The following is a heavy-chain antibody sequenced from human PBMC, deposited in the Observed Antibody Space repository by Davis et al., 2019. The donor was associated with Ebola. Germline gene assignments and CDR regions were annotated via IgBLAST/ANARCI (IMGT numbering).Heavy chain of an antibody. D-gene: IGHD4-17*01. J-gene: IGHJ4*02. CDR3: AAATVTTVYFDY. V-gene: IGHV3-23*01. CDR1: GFTFSSYA. Sequence: GESLKISCEASGFTFSSYAMSWVRQAPGKGLEWVSAISGSGGSTYYADSVKGRFTISRDNSKNTLYLQMNSLRAEDTAVYYCAAATVTTVYFDYWGQGTLVTVSS. CDR2: ISGSGGST.